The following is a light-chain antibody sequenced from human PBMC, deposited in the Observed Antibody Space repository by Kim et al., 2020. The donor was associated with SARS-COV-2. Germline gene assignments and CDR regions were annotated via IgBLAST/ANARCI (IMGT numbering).Light chain of an antibody. Sequence: SSELTQDPAVSVALGHTVRITCQGDSLTYYYADWFQQKPGQARVRVIYGKNKRPSGIRDWFSASKSGNTVSLIITGAQAKDEADYYCNCWDSTGTYPYVFGSGT. V-gene: IGLV3-19*02. CDR3: NCWDSTGTYPYV. CDR2: GKN. J-gene: IGLJ1*01. CDR1: SLTYYY.